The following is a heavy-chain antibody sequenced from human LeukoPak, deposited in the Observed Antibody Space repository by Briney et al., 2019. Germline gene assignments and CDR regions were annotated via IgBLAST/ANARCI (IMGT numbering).Heavy chain of an antibody. CDR2: INHSGST. J-gene: IGHJ6*04. V-gene: IGHV4-34*01. CDR1: GGSFSGYY. CDR3: ARVRGYCSSTSCYWGYYYYYGMDV. Sequence: PSETLSLTCAVYGGSFSGYYWSWIRQPPGKGLEWIGEINHSGSTNYNPSLKSRVTISVDTSKNQFSLKLSSVTAADTAVYYCARVRGYCSSTSCYWGYYYYYGMDVWGKGTTVTVSS. D-gene: IGHD2-2*01.